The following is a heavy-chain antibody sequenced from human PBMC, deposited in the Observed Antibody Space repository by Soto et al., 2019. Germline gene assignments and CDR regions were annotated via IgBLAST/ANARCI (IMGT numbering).Heavy chain of an antibody. V-gene: IGHV4-61*01. D-gene: IGHD3-22*01. CDR2: IYYSGST. CDR1: GGSVSSGSYY. J-gene: IGHJ4*02. CDR3: ARVPYYYDSSAHQRLYYFDY. Sequence: QVQLQESGPGLVKPSETLSLTCTVSGGSVSSGSYYWSWIRQPPGKGLEWSGYIYYSGSTNYNASLKSRVTISVDTSKNQFSLKLSSVTAADTAVYYGARVPYYYDSSAHQRLYYFDYWGQGTLVTVSS.